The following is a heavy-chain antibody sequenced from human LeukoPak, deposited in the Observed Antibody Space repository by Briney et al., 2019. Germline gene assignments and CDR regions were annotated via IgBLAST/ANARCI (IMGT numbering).Heavy chain of an antibody. Sequence: SETLSLTCTVSGDSLSGISFYWSWIRQPLGKGLQYIGYIQYSGSTNYNPSLKSRVTISADTSKNQFSLKLSSVTAADTAVYYCARYYDSSGYWSTPHFDYWGQGTLVTVSS. J-gene: IGHJ4*02. CDR1: GDSLSGISFY. D-gene: IGHD3-22*01. CDR2: IQYSGST. V-gene: IGHV4-61*01. CDR3: ARYYDSSGYWSTPHFDY.